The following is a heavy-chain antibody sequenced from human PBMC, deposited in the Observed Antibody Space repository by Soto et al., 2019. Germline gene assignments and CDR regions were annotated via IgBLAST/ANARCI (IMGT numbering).Heavy chain of an antibody. CDR3: ATVWYSSGWYGNAFDI. V-gene: IGHV1-24*01. J-gene: IGHJ3*02. D-gene: IGHD6-19*01. CDR2: FDPEDGET. CDR1: GYNLTELS. Sequence: ASVKVSCKVSGYNLTELSMHWVRQAPGKGLEWMGGFDPEDGETIYAQKFQGRVTMTEDTSTDTAYMELSSLRSEDTAVYYCATVWYSSGWYGNAFDIWGQGTMVTVSS.